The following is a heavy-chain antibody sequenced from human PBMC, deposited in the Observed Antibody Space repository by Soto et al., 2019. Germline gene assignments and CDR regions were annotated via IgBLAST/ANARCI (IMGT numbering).Heavy chain of an antibody. CDR2: IIPIFGTA. V-gene: IGHV1-69*01. J-gene: IGHJ3*02. D-gene: IGHD3-16*01. CDR1: GGTFSSYA. CDR3: VNDWGGGGAFDI. Sequence: QVQLVQSGAEVKKPGSSVKVSCKASGGTFSSYAISWVRQAPGQGLEWMGGIIPIFGTANYAQKFQGRVTITADESTSTAYMELSRLRSEDTAGDYCVNDWGGGGAFDIWGQGTMVTVSS.